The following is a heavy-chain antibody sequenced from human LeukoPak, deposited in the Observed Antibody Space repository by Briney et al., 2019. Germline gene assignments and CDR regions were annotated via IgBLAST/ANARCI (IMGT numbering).Heavy chain of an antibody. V-gene: IGHV5-51*01. CDR3: ARLAQAICSGGSCYSSGYMDV. Sequence: GEPLKISCKGSGYRFTSYWIGWVCQIPGKGLEWMGIIYPGDSDTRYSPSFQGQVTISADNSISTAYLQWSSLKASDTAMYYCARLAQAICSGGSCYSSGYMDVWGKGTTVTVSS. CDR2: IYPGDSDT. D-gene: IGHD2-15*01. CDR1: GYRFTSYW. J-gene: IGHJ6*03.